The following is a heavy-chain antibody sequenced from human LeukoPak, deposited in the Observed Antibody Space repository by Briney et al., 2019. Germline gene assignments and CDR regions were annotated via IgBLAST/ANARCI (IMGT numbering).Heavy chain of an antibody. V-gene: IGHV1-18*01. Sequence: ASVKLSFKSSGYTFTSYGISWVREAPGQGLEWVGWISAYNGNTNYAQKLQGRVTMTTDTSTSTAYMELRSLRSDDTAVYYCARSQFGIVVVPAAGDWFDPWGQGTLVTVSS. CDR2: ISAYNGNT. CDR1: GYTFTSYG. D-gene: IGHD2-2*01. J-gene: IGHJ5*02. CDR3: ARSQFGIVVVPAAGDWFDP.